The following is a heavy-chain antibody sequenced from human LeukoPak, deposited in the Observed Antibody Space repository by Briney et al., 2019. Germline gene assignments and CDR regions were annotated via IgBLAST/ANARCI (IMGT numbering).Heavy chain of an antibody. D-gene: IGHD3-16*01. CDR2: IKQDGTKK. Sequence: AGSLRLSCAASAFTFSSYWMTWVRQAPGKGLEWLANIKQDGTKKYYVDSVKGRFTISRDNTKNSLYLQMNSLRAEDTAVYYCARVWGTTASDDWGQGTLVMVSS. CDR3: ARVWGTTASDD. J-gene: IGHJ4*02. CDR1: AFTFSSYW. V-gene: IGHV3-7*01.